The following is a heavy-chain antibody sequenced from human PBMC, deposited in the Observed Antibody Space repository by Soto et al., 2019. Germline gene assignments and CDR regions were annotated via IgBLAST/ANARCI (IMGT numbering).Heavy chain of an antibody. Sequence: GESLKISCKGSGYSFTSYWIGWVRQMPGKGLEWMGIIYPGDSDTRYSPSFQGQVTISADKSISTAYLQWSSLKASDTAMYYCASPPNTYDSSGYYYLSYFDYWGQGTLVTVPS. CDR1: GYSFTSYW. CDR2: IYPGDSDT. CDR3: ASPPNTYDSSGYYYLSYFDY. J-gene: IGHJ4*02. D-gene: IGHD3-22*01. V-gene: IGHV5-51*01.